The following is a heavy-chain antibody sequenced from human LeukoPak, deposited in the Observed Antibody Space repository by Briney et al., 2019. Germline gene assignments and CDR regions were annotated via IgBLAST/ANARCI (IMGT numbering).Heavy chain of an antibody. CDR1: RFTFSSYD. Sequence: GGSLRLSCAASRFTFSSYDMSWVRQAPGKGLEWVSAISGSGGSTYYADSVKGRFTISRDNSKNTLYLQMNSLRAEDTAVYYCAKEVQDYYDSSGYYDHWGQGTLVTVSS. CDR2: ISGSGGST. V-gene: IGHV3-23*01. D-gene: IGHD3-22*01. CDR3: AKEVQDYYDSSGYYDH. J-gene: IGHJ5*02.